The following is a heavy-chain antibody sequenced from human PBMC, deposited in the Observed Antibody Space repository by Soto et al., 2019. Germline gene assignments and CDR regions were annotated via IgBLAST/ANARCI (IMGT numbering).Heavy chain of an antibody. CDR3: ARSAMGGYSYGGEFDY. Sequence: QVQLVQSGAEVKKPGSSVKVSCKASGGTFSSYAISWVRQAPGQGLEWMGGIIPIFGTANYAQKFQGRVTITADESTSTGYMELSSLRSEDTAVYYGARSAMGGYSYGGEFDYWGQGTLVTVSS. J-gene: IGHJ4*02. CDR2: IIPIFGTA. D-gene: IGHD5-18*01. V-gene: IGHV1-69*12. CDR1: GGTFSSYA.